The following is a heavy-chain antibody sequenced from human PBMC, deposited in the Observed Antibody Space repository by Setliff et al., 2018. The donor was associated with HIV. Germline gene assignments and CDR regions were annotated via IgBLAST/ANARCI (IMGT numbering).Heavy chain of an antibody. CDR1: GGSISSSSYY. D-gene: IGHD6-13*01. Sequence: SETLSLTCTVSGGSISSSSYYWGWIRQPPGKGLEWIGNIYYSGSTYYNPSLKSRVTISVDTSKNHFSLKLSSVTAADTAVYYCARVDSSSWYDGRFDPWGQGTLVTVSS. V-gene: IGHV4-39*07. J-gene: IGHJ5*02. CDR2: IYYSGST. CDR3: ARVDSSSWYDGRFDP.